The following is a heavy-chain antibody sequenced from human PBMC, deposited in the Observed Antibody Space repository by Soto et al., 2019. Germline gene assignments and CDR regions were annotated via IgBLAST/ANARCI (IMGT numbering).Heavy chain of an antibody. J-gene: IGHJ4*02. CDR1: GGSTSSYNY. CDR2: IYYSGNT. CDR3: AREGGESSDGLYYFDS. V-gene: IGHV4-30-4*01. Sequence: SETLSLTCTVSGGSTSSYNYWSWIRQPPVKGLEWIGHIYYSGNTDYNPSLKSRLAISIDTSKNQFSLKLSSVTAADTAVYFCAREGGESSDGLYYFDSWGQGSLVTVSS. D-gene: IGHD3-16*01.